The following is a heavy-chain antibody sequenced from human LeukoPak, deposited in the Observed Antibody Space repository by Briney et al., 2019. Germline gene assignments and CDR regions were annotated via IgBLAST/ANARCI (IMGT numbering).Heavy chain of an antibody. V-gene: IGHV1-69*05. CDR3: ARDAMVRGVRFSFDP. CDR1: GGTFSSYA. J-gene: IGHJ5*02. CDR2: IIPIFGTA. Sequence: SVKVSCKASGGTFSSYAINWVRQAPGQGLEWMGRIIPIFGTANYAQKFQGRVTITTDESTSTAYMELSSLRSEDTAVYYCARDAMVRGVRFSFDPWGQGTLVTVSP. D-gene: IGHD3-10*01.